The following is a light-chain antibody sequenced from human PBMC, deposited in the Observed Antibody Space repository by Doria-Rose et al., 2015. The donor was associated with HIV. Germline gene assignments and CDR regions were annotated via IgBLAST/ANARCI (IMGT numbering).Light chain of an antibody. Sequence: EIVMTQSPGTLSLSPGERATLSCRASQSVTSSYLVWYQQKPGQAPRLLIYGASIRATGIPDRFSGSGSGTDFTLTISRLEPEDFAVYYCQQYGTWTFGQGTKVEIK. CDR2: GAS. V-gene: IGKV3-20*01. J-gene: IGKJ1*01. CDR1: QSVTSSY. CDR3: QQYGTWT.